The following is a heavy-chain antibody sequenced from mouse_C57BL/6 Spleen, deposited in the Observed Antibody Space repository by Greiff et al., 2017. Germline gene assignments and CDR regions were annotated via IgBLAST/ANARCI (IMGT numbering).Heavy chain of an antibody. V-gene: IGHV5-12*01. CDR1: GFTFSDYY. CDR2: ISNGGGST. J-gene: IGHJ2*01. Sequence: EVKLVESGGGLVQPGGSLKLSCAASGFTFSDYYMYWVRQTPEKRLEWVADISNGGGSTYYPDTVKGRFTISRDNAKNTLYLQMSRLKSEDTAMYYCARHATGFDYWGQGTTLTVSS. D-gene: IGHD4-1*01. CDR3: ARHATGFDY.